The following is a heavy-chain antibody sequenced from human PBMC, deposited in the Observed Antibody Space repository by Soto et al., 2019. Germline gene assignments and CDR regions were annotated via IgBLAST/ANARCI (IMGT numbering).Heavy chain of an antibody. V-gene: IGHV3-23*01. CDR1: GFSLSDYS. CDR2: ITGAGDNT. D-gene: IGHD3-16*01. J-gene: IGHJ4*01. Sequence: EVQLSESGGGFVQPGGSQRRSCEASGFSLSDYSMRWVRQAPGKGLEWVSFITGAGDNTYYADSVQGRFPISRDDSRNTVFLQMTSLRPEDTAIYFCARDTRDWGELRGFQLWGHGAGVTVS. CDR3: ARDTRDWGELRGFQL.